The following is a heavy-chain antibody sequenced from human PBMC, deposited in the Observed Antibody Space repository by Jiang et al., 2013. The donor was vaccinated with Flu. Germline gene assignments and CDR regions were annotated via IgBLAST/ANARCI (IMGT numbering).Heavy chain of an antibody. CDR1: GGSFSGYY. D-gene: IGHD3-16*01. V-gene: IGHV4-34*01. CDR3: ARRIPVFSPPFGNGRLDAFDI. Sequence: GSGLVKPSETLSLTCAVYGGSFSGYYWSWIRQPPGKGLEWIGEINHSGSTNYNPSLKSRVTISVDTSKNQFSLKLSSVTAADTAVYYCARRIPVFSPPFGNGRLDAFDIWGQGTMVTVSS. CDR2: INHSGST. J-gene: IGHJ3*02.